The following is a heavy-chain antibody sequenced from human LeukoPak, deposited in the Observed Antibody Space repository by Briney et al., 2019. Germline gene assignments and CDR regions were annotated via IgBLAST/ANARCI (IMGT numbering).Heavy chain of an antibody. V-gene: IGHV4-61*02. J-gene: IGHJ6*03. CDR3: ASTIRGRYSGYDYLPQDYYYYYMDV. Sequence: SETLSLTCTVSGGSITSSSYYWSWIRQPAGKGLEWIGRIYTSGSTNYNPSLKSRVTMSVDTSNNQFSLKLSSVTAADTAVYYCASTIRGRYSGYDYLPQDYYYYYMDVWGKGTTVTVSS. CDR1: GGSITSSSYY. D-gene: IGHD5-12*01. CDR2: IYTSGST.